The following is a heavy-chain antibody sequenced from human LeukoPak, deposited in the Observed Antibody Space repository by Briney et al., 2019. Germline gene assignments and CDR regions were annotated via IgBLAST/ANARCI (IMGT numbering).Heavy chain of an antibody. V-gene: IGHV3-9*01. CDR2: ISWNSGSM. J-gene: IGHJ4*02. CDR1: GFTFDDYA. Sequence: GGSLRLSCAASGFTFDDYAMHWVRQAPGKGLEWVSGISWNSGSMNYADSVKGRFTISRDNAKNSLYLQMNSLRSDDTAVYYCARLIRGSPFDYYDSSGYPDYWGQGTLVTVSS. D-gene: IGHD3-22*01. CDR3: ARLIRGSPFDYYDSSGYPDY.